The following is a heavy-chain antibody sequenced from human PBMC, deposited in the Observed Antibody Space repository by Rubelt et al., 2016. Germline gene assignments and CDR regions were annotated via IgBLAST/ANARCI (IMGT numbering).Heavy chain of an antibody. D-gene: IGHD2-2*01. V-gene: IGHV4-39*01. CDR2: IYYSGST. Sequence: QLQLQESGPGLVKPSETLSLTCTVSGGSISSSSYYWGWIRQPPGKGLEWIGSIYYSGSTYYNPSPMFRVPISVDTSKNQFSLKLSSVTAADTAVYYCARQPLGYCSSTSCASGFDPWGQGTLVTVSS. CDR3: ARQPLGYCSSTSCASGFDP. J-gene: IGHJ5*02. CDR1: GGSISSSSYY.